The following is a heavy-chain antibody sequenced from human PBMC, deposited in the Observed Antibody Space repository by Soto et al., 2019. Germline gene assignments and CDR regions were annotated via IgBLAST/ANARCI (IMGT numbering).Heavy chain of an antibody. D-gene: IGHD5-12*01. CDR1: GGSISDFY. CDR3: ARIKSGYSYGSIIDF. Sequence: PSETLSLTCTVSGGSISDFYWSWIRQSPGKGLEWIGYVFYSGSTTYNPSLQSRVTISVDTSKNHFSLKLRSVTAADTATYYCARIKSGYSYGSIIDFWGQGKLVTVSS. CDR2: VFYSGST. J-gene: IGHJ4*02. V-gene: IGHV4-59*08.